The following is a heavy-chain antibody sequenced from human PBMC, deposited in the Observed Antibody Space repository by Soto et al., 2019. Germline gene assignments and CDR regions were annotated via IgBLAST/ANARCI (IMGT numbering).Heavy chain of an antibody. D-gene: IGHD6-19*01. CDR1: GGSINSYY. CDR2: IYYSGST. V-gene: IGHV4-59*01. CDR3: ARVPWQWLGGYAFDI. Sequence: SETLSLTCTVSGGSINSYYWSWIRQPPGKGLEWIGYIYYSGSTNYNPSLESRATISVDTSKNQFTLKLSSVTAADTAVYYCARVPWQWLGGYAFDIWGQGTMVTVSS. J-gene: IGHJ3*02.